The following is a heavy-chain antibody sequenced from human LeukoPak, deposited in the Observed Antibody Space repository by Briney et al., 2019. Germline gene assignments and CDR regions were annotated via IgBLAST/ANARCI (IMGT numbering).Heavy chain of an antibody. CDR3: ARDRYCSV. D-gene: IGHD2-15*01. Sequence: GGSLRLSCAASAFTFSNYGMHWVRQAPGKGLEWVSYISSSGSTIYYADSVKGRFTISRDNAKNSVFLQMNSLRDEDTAVYYCARDRYCSVWGHGTLVTVSS. V-gene: IGHV3-48*02. CDR1: AFTFSNYG. CDR2: ISSSGSTI. J-gene: IGHJ4*01.